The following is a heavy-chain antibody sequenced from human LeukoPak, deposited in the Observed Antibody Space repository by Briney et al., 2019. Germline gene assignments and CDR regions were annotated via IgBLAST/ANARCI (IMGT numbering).Heavy chain of an antibody. Sequence: PSETLSLTCTVSGGSISSDWYWGWVRQPPGNGLEWIGAIYRNGDTYYNPSLKSRVTIPLDTSKNQFSLRLNSVTAADTAVYYCARAKRDYYDNSGYESYYYFMDVWGKGTTVTVSS. CDR3: ARAKRDYYDNSGYESYYYFMDV. CDR2: IYRNGDT. V-gene: IGHV4-38-2*02. J-gene: IGHJ6*03. D-gene: IGHD3-22*01. CDR1: GGSISSDWY.